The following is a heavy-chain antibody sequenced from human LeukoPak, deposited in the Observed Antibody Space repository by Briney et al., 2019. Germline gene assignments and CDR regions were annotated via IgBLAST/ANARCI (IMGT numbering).Heavy chain of an antibody. CDR2: ISSNGGST. CDR3: AKEMEMATTFDY. D-gene: IGHD5-24*01. CDR1: GFTFSSYA. V-gene: IGHV3-64*01. Sequence: PGGSLRLSCAASGFTFSSYAMHWVRQAPGKGLEYVSAISSNGGSTYYANSVKGRFTISRDNSKNTLYLQMGSLRAEDMAVYYCAKEMEMATTFDYWGQGTLVTVSS. J-gene: IGHJ4*02.